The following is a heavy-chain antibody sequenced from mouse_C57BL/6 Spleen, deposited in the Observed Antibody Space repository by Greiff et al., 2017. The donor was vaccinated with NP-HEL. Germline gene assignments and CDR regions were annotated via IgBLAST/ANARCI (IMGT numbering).Heavy chain of an antibody. CDR3: ARPYYGNWYFDV. Sequence: EVQLQQSGPELVKPGASVKISCKASGYTFTDYYMNWVKQSHGKSLEWIGDINPNNGGTIYNQKFKGKATLTVYKSSSTAYMELRSLTSEYSAVYYCARPYYGNWYFDVWGTGTTVTVSS. J-gene: IGHJ1*03. CDR1: GYTFTDYY. CDR2: INPNNGGT. V-gene: IGHV1-26*01. D-gene: IGHD2-10*01.